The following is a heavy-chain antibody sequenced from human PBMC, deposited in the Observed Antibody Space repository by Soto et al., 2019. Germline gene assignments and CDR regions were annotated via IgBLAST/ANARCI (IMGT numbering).Heavy chain of an antibody. D-gene: IGHD3-10*01. Sequence: SETLSLTCDVSGGSISFGTDYWGWIRQPPGKGMEWIGYIYYSGSTNYNPSLKSRVTISVDTSKNQFSLKLSSVTAADTAVYYCARVWGGAFDIWGQGTMVTVSS. V-gene: IGHV4-61*01. J-gene: IGHJ3*02. CDR2: IYYSGST. CDR1: GGSISFGTDY. CDR3: ARVWGGAFDI.